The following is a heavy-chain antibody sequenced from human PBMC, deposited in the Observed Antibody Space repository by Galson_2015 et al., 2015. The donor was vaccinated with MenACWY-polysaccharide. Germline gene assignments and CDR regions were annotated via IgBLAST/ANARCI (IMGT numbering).Heavy chain of an antibody. CDR1: GFTFSNYW. Sequence: SLRLSCAAPGFTFSNYWMTWVRQAPGKGLEWVANIKKDGSEKYYVDSVKGRFTISRDNALYLQMNSLRAEDTAVYFCARGHYGMDVWGQGTTVTVSS. CDR2: IKKDGSEK. V-gene: IGHV3-7*01. J-gene: IGHJ6*02. CDR3: ARGHYGMDV.